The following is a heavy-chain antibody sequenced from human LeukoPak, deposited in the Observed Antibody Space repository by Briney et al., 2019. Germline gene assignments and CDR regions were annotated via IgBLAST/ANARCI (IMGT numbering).Heavy chain of an antibody. CDR1: GFTFSSFS. V-gene: IGHV3-21*01. J-gene: IGHJ4*02. CDR2: ITSSSNYI. CDR3: ARDLRL. Sequence: KPGGSLRLSCAASGFTFSSFSMNWVRQAPGKGLEWVSSITSSSNYIYYASSVRGRSTISRDNAKNSLYLQMNSLRAEDTAVYYCARDLRLWGQGTLVTVSS.